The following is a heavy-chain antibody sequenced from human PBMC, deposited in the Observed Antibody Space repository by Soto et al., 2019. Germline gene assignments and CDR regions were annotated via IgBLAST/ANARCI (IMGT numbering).Heavy chain of an antibody. Sequence: QVQLVQSGAEVKKPGSSVKVSCKASGGTFSSYAISWVRQAPGQGLEWMGGIIHIFGTANYAQKFQGRVTITADESTSTAYMELSSLRSEDTAVYYCAREGVDCSGGSCYRNWFDPWGQGTLVTVSS. V-gene: IGHV1-69*01. CDR3: AREGVDCSGGSCYRNWFDP. CDR1: GGTFSSYA. CDR2: IIHIFGTA. J-gene: IGHJ5*02. D-gene: IGHD2-15*01.